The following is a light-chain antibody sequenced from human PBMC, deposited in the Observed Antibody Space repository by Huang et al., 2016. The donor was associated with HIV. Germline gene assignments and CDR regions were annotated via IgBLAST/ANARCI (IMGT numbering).Light chain of an antibody. CDR1: QSVDPY. CDR2: DAS. Sequence: EIVLTQSPVTLSRSPGQRATLSCRASQSVDPYLAWYQQKPGQAPRLLIYDASNRATVIPARFSGSGSGTDFTLTISSLEPDDFVLYFCQQRSTWPPTFGGGTTMEIK. CDR3: QQRSTWPPT. J-gene: IGKJ4*01. V-gene: IGKV3-11*01.